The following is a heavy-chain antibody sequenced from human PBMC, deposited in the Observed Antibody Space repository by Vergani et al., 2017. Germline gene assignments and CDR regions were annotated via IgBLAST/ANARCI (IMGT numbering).Heavy chain of an antibody. Sequence: QVQLVQSGSELKKPGASVKVSCKASGYTFTRYAMNWVRQAPGQGLEWMGWINTISGNPTYAQGFTGRFVFSLDTSVSTAYLQISSLQSADTAVYYCATKNGGNDETMGYWGQGTLVNVSS. CDR2: INTISGNP. J-gene: IGHJ4*02. CDR3: ATKNGGNDETMGY. CDR1: GYTFTRYA. V-gene: IGHV7-4-1*02. D-gene: IGHD1-1*01.